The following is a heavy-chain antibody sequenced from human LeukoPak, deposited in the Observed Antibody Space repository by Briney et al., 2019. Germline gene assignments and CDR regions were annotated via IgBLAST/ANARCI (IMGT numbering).Heavy chain of an antibody. CDR2: INSGGGT. Sequence: PGGSLRLSCAASGFTFTNYAMNWVRQAPGKGLEWVSAINSGGGTYYAVSVKGRFNISREYSKNTVYLQMHSLRVEDTAVYYCAKDRGNYPYYFDFWGQGTVVTVSS. J-gene: IGHJ4*02. CDR3: AKDRGNYPYYFDF. CDR1: GFTFTNYA. D-gene: IGHD1-26*01. V-gene: IGHV3-23*01.